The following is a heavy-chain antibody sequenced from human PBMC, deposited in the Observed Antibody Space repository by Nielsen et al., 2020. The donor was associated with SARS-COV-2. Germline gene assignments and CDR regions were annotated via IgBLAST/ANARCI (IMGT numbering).Heavy chain of an antibody. CDR1: GFTFSSYG. Sequence: GESLKISCAASGFTFSSYGMHWVRQAPGKGLEWVAVIWYDGSNKYYADSVKGRFTISRDNSKNTLYLQMNSLRAEDTAVYYCAKDDYGPYYYYYGMDVWGQGTTVTVSS. CDR2: IWYDGSNK. J-gene: IGHJ6*02. D-gene: IGHD4-17*01. V-gene: IGHV3-30*02. CDR3: AKDDYGPYYYYYGMDV.